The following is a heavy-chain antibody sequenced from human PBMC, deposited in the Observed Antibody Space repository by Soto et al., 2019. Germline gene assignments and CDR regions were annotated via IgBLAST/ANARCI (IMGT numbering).Heavy chain of an antibody. J-gene: IGHJ5*02. CDR3: AREGPNHRLS. V-gene: IGHV1-18*01. Sequence: AASVKVSCKASCYPFTRYGISWVRQAPGQGPEWMGWISSYNGDTNYAQTFQGRVTMTTDTSTSTAYMELRSLRSDDTAVYYCAREGPNHRLSWGQGTLVTVSS. D-gene: IGHD3-16*02. CDR1: CYPFTRYG. CDR2: ISSYNGDT.